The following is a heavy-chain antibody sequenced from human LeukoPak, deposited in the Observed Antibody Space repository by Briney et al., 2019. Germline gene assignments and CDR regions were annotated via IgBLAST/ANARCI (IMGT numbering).Heavy chain of an antibody. CDR2: INPNSGGT. Sequence: GASVKVSCKASGYTFTGYYMHWVRQAPGQGLEWMGWINPNSGGTNYAQKFRGRVTMTRDTSISTAYMELSRLRSDDTAVYYCARDGDEYYYDSSGYLNIWGQGTMVTVSS. CDR3: ARDGDEYYYDSSGYLNI. CDR1: GYTFTGYY. D-gene: IGHD3-22*01. V-gene: IGHV1-2*02. J-gene: IGHJ3*02.